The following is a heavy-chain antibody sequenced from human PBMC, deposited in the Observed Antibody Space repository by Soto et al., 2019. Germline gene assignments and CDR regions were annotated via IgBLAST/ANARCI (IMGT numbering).Heavy chain of an antibody. V-gene: IGHV3-23*01. CDR1: GFTFSSYA. CDR3: AKMLTMVRGVTGLRDFDF. CDR2: ISGPGATI. D-gene: IGHD3-10*01. Sequence: EVQLLEAGGNLIQPGGSLRLSCAASGFTFSSYAMSWGRQAPGQGLEWLSAISGPGATIYYADSVKGRFTISRDNSKNTLYLQMNSLTAEDTAVYYCAKMLTMVRGVTGLRDFDFWGQGTLVTVSS. J-gene: IGHJ4*02.